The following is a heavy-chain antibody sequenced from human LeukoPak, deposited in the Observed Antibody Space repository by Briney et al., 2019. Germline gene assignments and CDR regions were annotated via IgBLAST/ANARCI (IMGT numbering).Heavy chain of an antibody. J-gene: IGHJ6*03. CDR3: ARDGQYQPYNYYYYYMDV. Sequence: GASVKVSCKASGYTFTGYYIHWVRQAPGQGLEWMGWINPNSGGTNYAQKLQGRVTMTRDTSISTVYMELSRLRSDDAAVYYCARDGQYQPYNYYYYYMDVWGKGTTVTISS. V-gene: IGHV1-2*02. D-gene: IGHD2-2*01. CDR2: INPNSGGT. CDR1: GYTFTGYY.